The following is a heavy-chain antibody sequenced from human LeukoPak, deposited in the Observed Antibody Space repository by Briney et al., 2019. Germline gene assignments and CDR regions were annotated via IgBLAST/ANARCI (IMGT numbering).Heavy chain of an antibody. CDR3: ARGCCQYQLLRAFDI. V-gene: IGHV3-21*01. CDR1: GFTFSSYS. Sequence: GGSLRLSCAASGFTFSSYSMNWVRQAPGKGLEWVSSISSSSSYIYYADSVKGRFTISRDNAKNSLYLQMNSLRAEDTAVYYCARGCCQYQLLRAFDIWGQGTMVTVSS. D-gene: IGHD2-2*01. J-gene: IGHJ3*02. CDR2: ISSSSSYI.